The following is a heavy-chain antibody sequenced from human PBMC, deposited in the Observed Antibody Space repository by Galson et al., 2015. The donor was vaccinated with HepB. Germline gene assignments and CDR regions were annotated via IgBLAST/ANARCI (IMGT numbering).Heavy chain of an antibody. CDR3: AKGWNNGWPESSDY. D-gene: IGHD6-19*01. Sequence: SLRLSCAASGFTFDDYAMHWVRQAPGKGLEWVSGISWNSGSIGYADSVKGRFTISRDNAKNSLYLQMNSLRAEDTALYHCAKGWNNGWPESSDYWGQGTLVTVSS. CDR1: GFTFDDYA. V-gene: IGHV3-9*01. CDR2: ISWNSGSI. J-gene: IGHJ4*02.